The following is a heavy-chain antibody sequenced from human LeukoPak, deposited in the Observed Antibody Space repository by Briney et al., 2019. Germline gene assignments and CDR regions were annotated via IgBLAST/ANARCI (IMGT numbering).Heavy chain of an antibody. CDR2: IKSITDGGAT. V-gene: IGHV3-15*01. D-gene: IGHD3-10*02. CDR3: STAMFD. CDR1: GFTFSNAW. Sequence: GGSLRLSCAASGFTFSNAWMSWVRQAPGKGLEWVGRIKSITDGGATDYAAPVKGRFIISRDDSKNTPYLQMNSLKTEDTAVYYCSTAMFDWGQGTLVTVSS. J-gene: IGHJ4*02.